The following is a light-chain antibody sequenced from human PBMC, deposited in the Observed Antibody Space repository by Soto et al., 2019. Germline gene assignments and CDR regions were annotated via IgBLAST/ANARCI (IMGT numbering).Light chain of an antibody. CDR1: QSLSSNY. J-gene: IGKJ3*01. V-gene: IGKV3-20*01. Sequence: EIVLTQSPGTLSLSPGERATLSCRASQSLSSNYLAWYQQRPGQSPRFLVYGASSRATGIPDRFSGSGFGTDFALTISRLEPEDSAVYYCHQYDNAPFTFGPGTRVGIK. CDR2: GAS. CDR3: HQYDNAPFT.